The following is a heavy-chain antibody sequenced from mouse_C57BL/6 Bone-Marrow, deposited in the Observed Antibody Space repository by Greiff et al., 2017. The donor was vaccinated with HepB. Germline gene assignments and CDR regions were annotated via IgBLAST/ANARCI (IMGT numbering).Heavy chain of an antibody. CDR3: AKHDYGSSYTYAMDY. CDR2: IWGGGST. J-gene: IGHJ4*01. D-gene: IGHD1-1*01. Sequence: VKVVESGPGLVAPSQRLSITCTVSGFSLTSYGVDWVRQPPGKGLEWLGVIWGGGSTNYNSALMSRLSISKDNSKSQVFLKMNSLQTDDTAMYYCAKHDYGSSYTYAMDYWGQGTSVTVSS. CDR1: GFSLTSYG. V-gene: IGHV2-9*01.